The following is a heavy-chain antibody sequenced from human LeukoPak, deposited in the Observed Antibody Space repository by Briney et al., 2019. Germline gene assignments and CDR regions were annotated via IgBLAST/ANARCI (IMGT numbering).Heavy chain of an antibody. D-gene: IGHD6-19*01. CDR3: ARPLRQSGYYYMDV. J-gene: IGHJ6*03. V-gene: IGHV3-33*01. Sequence: GGSLRLSCAASGFTFSSYGMHWVRQAPGKGLEWVAVIWHDGSNKYYADSVKGRFTISRDNSKNTLYLQMNSLRAEDTAVYYCARPLRQSGYYYMDVWGKGTTVTVSS. CDR2: IWHDGSNK. CDR1: GFTFSSYG.